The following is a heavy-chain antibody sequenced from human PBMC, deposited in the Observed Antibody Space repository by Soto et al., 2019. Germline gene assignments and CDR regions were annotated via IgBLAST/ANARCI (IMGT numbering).Heavy chain of an antibody. CDR2: ISYEGTNK. V-gene: IGHV3-30-3*01. CDR3: ARDPKTSGGQHWSFNYFDS. Sequence: GVSLRPSWSPSGLSSSISPMHWDRQPPGQGPAWVALISYEGTNKFYADSGKGRFTISRDNSKSTLYLQVDSLRPEDAAVYYCARDPKTSGGQHWSFNYFDSWGQGTLVTVSS. J-gene: IGHJ4*02. CDR1: GLSSSISP. D-gene: IGHD3-9*01.